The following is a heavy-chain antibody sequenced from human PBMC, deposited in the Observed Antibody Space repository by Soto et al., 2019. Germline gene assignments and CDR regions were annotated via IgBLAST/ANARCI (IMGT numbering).Heavy chain of an antibody. J-gene: IGHJ6*02. CDR3: ANLYSDIVVVPAAYYYYGMDV. D-gene: IGHD2-2*01. CDR2: ISYDGSNK. CDR1: GFTFSSYG. Sequence: PGGSLRLSCAASGFTFSSYGMHWVRQAPGKGLEWVAVISYDGSNKYYADSVKGRFTISRDNSKNTLYLQMNSLRAEDTAVYYCANLYSDIVVVPAAYYYYGMDVWGQGTTVT. V-gene: IGHV3-30*18.